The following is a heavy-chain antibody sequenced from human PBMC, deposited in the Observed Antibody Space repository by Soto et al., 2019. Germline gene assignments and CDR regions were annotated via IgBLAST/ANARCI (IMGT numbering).Heavy chain of an antibody. J-gene: IGHJ6*02. V-gene: IGHV3-23*01. Sequence: EVQLLESGGGLVQPGGSLRLSCAASGFTFSSYAMSWVRQAPGKGLEWVSAISGSGGSTYYADSVKGRFTISRDNSKNTLYLQMNSLRAEDTAVYYWAKGGYYGDYEGYYYGMDVWGQGTTVTVSS. CDR2: ISGSGGST. CDR1: GFTFSSYA. D-gene: IGHD4-17*01. CDR3: AKGGYYGDYEGYYYGMDV.